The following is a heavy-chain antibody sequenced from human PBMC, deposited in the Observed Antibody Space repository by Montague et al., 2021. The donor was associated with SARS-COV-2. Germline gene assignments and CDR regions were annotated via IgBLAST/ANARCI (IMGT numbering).Heavy chain of an antibody. CDR1: GFSLSTSGMC. CDR2: IDWDDDK. D-gene: IGHD4-23*01. J-gene: IGHJ4*02. Sequence: VKPTQTLTLTCTFSGFSLSTSGMCVSWIRQPPGKALEWLARIDWDDDKYYSTSLKTRLTISKDTSKNQVVLTMTNMDPVDTATYYCARAYYGGRPFDYWGQGTLVTVSS. V-gene: IGHV2-70*11. CDR3: ARAYYGGRPFDY.